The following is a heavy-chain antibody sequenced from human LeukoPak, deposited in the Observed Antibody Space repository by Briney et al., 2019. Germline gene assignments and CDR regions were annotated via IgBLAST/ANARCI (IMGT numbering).Heavy chain of an antibody. CDR1: GFTFSSYG. V-gene: IGHV3-30*18. J-gene: IGHJ4*02. D-gene: IGHD4-23*01. CDR3: AKDWQLLDY. Sequence: GGSLRLSCAASGFTFSSYGMHWVRQAPGKGLEWVAVISYDGSNKYYADSVKGRFTISRDNSKSTLYLQMNSLRAEDTAVYYCAKDWQLLDYWGQGTLVTVSS. CDR2: ISYDGSNK.